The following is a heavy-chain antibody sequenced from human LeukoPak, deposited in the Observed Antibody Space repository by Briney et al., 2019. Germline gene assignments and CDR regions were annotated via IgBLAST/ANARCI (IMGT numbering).Heavy chain of an antibody. J-gene: IGHJ4*02. Sequence: GGSLILPSAASGFIFSNYAMSWVRQVPGRGLEWVSTISSRGDSTYVADSVKGRFTISRDNSKNSLYLQMNTVRAEDTAVYYCVKGPRPDITVAHTVENWGQGTLVTVSS. CDR3: VKGPRPDITVAHTVEN. V-gene: IGHV3-23*01. CDR1: GFIFSNYA. D-gene: IGHD6-19*01. CDR2: ISSRGDST.